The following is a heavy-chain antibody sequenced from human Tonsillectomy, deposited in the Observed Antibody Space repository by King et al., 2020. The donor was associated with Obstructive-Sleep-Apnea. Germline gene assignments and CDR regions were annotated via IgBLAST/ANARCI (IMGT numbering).Heavy chain of an antibody. V-gene: IGHV4-34*01. J-gene: IGHJ1*01. Sequence: VQLQQWGAGLLKPSETLSLTCAVYGGSFSGYYWSWIRQPPGKGLEWIGEINHSGSTNYNPSLKSRVTISVDTSKNQFSLKLSSVTAADTAVYYCGRVARRRYFQHWGQGTLVTVSS. CDR1: GGSFSGYY. D-gene: IGHD2-15*01. CDR3: GRVARRRYFQH. CDR2: INHSGST.